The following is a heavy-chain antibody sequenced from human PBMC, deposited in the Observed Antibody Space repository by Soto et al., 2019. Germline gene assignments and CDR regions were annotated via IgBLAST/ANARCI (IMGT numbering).Heavy chain of an antibody. CDR3: ARPSDVGLASSFEY. Sequence: PRESLKISCKGSGYSFTSYWIGWVRQMPGKGLEWMGIIYPGDSDTRYSPSFEGQVTMSADKSINTAYLQWSSLRASDTAIYFCARPSDVGLASSFEYWGQGTQVTVSS. CDR1: GYSFTSYW. J-gene: IGHJ4*02. CDR2: IYPGDSDT. V-gene: IGHV5-51*01.